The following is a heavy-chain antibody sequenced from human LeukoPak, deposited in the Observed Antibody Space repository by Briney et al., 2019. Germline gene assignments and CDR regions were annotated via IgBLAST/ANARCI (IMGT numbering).Heavy chain of an antibody. V-gene: IGHV4-39*07. Sequence: PSETLSLTCSVSGGSISSSSYYWGWIRQPPGKRLEWIGSISYSGSTYYNPSLKSRVTISVDTSKNQFSLNLRSVTAAATAVYYCARLGIAMFGRVPDYWGQGTLVTVSS. CDR1: GGSISSSSYY. CDR2: ISYSGST. CDR3: ARLGIAMFGRVPDY. J-gene: IGHJ4*02. D-gene: IGHD6-19*01.